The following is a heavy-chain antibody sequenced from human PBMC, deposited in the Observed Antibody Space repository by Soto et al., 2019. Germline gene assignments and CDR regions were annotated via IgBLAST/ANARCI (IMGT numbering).Heavy chain of an antibody. Sequence: EVQLVESGGGLVQPGGSLRLSCAASGFTFRNFWMHWVRQAPGKGLVWVSRINSDGSFTTYADSVRGRFTISRDNARNTVYLQRNSPSAEDTAVYYCARDRSFWSRDYWGQGTLVTVSS. D-gene: IGHD3-3*01. CDR1: GFTFRNFW. CDR3: ARDRSFWSRDY. CDR2: INSDGSFT. J-gene: IGHJ4*02. V-gene: IGHV3-74*01.